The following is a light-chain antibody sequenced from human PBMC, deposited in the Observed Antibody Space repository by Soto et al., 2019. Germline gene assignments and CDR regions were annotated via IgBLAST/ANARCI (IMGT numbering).Light chain of an antibody. CDR2: GDT. V-gene: IGLV6-57*04. J-gene: IGLJ2*01. CDR1: SVSIASNY. CDR3: QSYGV. Sequence: NFMLTQPHSVSESPGKTVTISCTHTSVSIASNYVQWYQQRPDSAPATLIYGDTLRPSGVPDRFSGSIDSSSNSASLTISGLQIEDEADYYCQSYGVFGGRTKLTVL.